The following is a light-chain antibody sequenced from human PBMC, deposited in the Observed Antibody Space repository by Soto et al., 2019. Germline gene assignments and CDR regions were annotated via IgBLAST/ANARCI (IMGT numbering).Light chain of an antibody. V-gene: IGLV2-14*01. J-gene: IGLJ2*01. CDR3: RSYTSSSTLV. CDR2: DVS. CDR1: SSDVGGYNY. Sequence: QSALTQPASVSGSPGQSITISCTGTSSDVGGYNYVSCYQQHPGKAPKLMIYDVSNRPSGVSNRSSGYTSGNTAPLTTSGLQAEDEADYYCRSYTSSSTLVFGGGTKLTVL.